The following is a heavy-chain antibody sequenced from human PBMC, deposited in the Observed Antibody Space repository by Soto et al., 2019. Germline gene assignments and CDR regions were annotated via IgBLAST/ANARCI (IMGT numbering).Heavy chain of an antibody. CDR3: ARMDYSGSGISN. CDR1: GGFFSGYY. CDR2: INHSGST. Sequence: SETLSLTCGVYGGFFSGYYWSWIRQPPGKGLEWIGEINHSGSTNYNPSLKSRVTISVDTSKNQFSLKLSSVTAADTAVYYCARMDYSGSGISNWGQGTLVT. V-gene: IGHV4-34*01. J-gene: IGHJ4*02. D-gene: IGHD3-10*01.